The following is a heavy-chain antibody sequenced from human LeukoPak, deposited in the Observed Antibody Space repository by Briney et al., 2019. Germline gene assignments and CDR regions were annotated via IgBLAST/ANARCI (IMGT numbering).Heavy chain of an antibody. J-gene: IGHJ4*02. CDR1: GFTFSSYW. D-gene: IGHD3-22*01. CDR3: ARDDDYYDSSGYYYDYFDY. Sequence: PGGSLRLSCAASGFTFSSYWMSWVRQAPGKGLEWVANIKQDGSEKYYVDSVKGRFTISRDNAKNSLYLQMNSLRAEDTAVYYCARDDDYYDSSGYYYDYFDYRGQGTLVTVSS. CDR2: IKQDGSEK. V-gene: IGHV3-7*01.